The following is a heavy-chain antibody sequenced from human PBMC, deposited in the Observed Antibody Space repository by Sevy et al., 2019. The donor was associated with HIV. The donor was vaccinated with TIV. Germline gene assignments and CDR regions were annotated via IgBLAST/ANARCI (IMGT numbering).Heavy chain of an antibody. CDR2: IWYDGSNK. CDR3: ARDRLDYGDYVPDDAFDI. V-gene: IGHV3-33*01. J-gene: IGHJ3*02. Sequence: GGSLRLSCAASGFTFSSYGMHWVRQAPGKGLEWVAVIWYDGSNKYYADSVKGRFTISRDNSKNTLYLQMNSLRAEDTAVYYCARDRLDYGDYVPDDAFDIWGQGTMVTVSS. CDR1: GFTFSSYG. D-gene: IGHD4-17*01.